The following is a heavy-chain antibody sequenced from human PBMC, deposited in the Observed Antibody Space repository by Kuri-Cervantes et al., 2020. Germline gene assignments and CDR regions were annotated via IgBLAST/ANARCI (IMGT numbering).Heavy chain of an antibody. Sequence: SETLSLTCTVSGGSISSSSYYWGWIRQPPGKGLEWIGSIYYSGSTYYNPSLKSRVTISVDTSKNQFSLKLSSVTAADTAVYYCARHVLRYFHTDYWGQGTLVTVSS. CDR2: IYYSGST. CDR1: GGSISSSSYY. V-gene: IGHV4-39*01. D-gene: IGHD3-9*01. J-gene: IGHJ4*02. CDR3: ARHVLRYFHTDY.